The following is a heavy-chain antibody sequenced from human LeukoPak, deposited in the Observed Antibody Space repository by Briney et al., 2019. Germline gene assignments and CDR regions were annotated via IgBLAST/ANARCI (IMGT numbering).Heavy chain of an antibody. Sequence: ASVKVSCKASGYTFTGYYMHWVRQAPGQGLEWMGWINPNSGCTNYAQKFQGRVTMTRDTSISTAYMELSRLRSEDTAVYYCARGSDSSGWYNWFDPWGQGTLVTVSS. V-gene: IGHV1-2*02. D-gene: IGHD6-13*01. CDR3: ARGSDSSGWYNWFDP. CDR1: GYTFTGYY. CDR2: INPNSGCT. J-gene: IGHJ5*02.